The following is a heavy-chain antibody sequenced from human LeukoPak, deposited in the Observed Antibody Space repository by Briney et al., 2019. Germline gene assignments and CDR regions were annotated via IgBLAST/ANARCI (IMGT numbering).Heavy chain of an antibody. V-gene: IGHV4-59*08. D-gene: IGHD5-24*01. J-gene: IGHJ4*02. Sequence: SETLSLTCTVSGGSISSYYWSWIRQPPGKGLEWIGYIYYSGSTNYNPSLKSRVTISVDTSKNQFSLKLSSVTAADTAVYYCARHATGWLQPNFDYWGQGTLVTGSS. CDR2: IYYSGST. CDR1: GGSISSYY. CDR3: ARHATGWLQPNFDY.